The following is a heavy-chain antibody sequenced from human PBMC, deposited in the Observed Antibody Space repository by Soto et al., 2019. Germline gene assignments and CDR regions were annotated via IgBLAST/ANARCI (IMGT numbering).Heavy chain of an antibody. CDR3: ARAKGGYADFDY. J-gene: IGHJ4*02. Sequence: SVKVSCKASGGTFSSYTISWVRQAPGQGLEWMGRIIPILGIANYAQKFQGRVTITADKSTSTAYMELSSLRSEDTAVYYCARAKGGYADFDYWGQGTLVTVSS. CDR2: IIPILGIA. V-gene: IGHV1-69*02. D-gene: IGHD5-12*01. CDR1: GGTFSSYT.